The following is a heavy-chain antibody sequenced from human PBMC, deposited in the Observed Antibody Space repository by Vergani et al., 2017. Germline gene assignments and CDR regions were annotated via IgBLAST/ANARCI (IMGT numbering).Heavy chain of an antibody. V-gene: IGHV3-23*04. D-gene: IGHD3-3*01. CDR3: AKNDFWSGYQYYYGMDV. CDR2: ISGSGGST. J-gene: IGHJ6*02. CDR1: GFTFSSYA. Sequence: VQLVESGGGVVQPGRSLRLSCAASGFTFSSYAMSWVRQAPGKGLEWVSAISGSGGSTYYADSVKGRFTISRDNSKNTLYLQMNSLRAEDTAVYYCAKNDFWSGYQYYYGMDVWGQGTTVTVSS.